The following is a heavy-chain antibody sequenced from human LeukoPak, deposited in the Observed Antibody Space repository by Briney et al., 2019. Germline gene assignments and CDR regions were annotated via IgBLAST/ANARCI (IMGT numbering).Heavy chain of an antibody. CDR2: INHRRST. V-gene: IGHV4-34*01. D-gene: IGHD3-22*01. CDR3: ARDWYYYDSSGYYATDWYFDL. J-gene: IGHJ2*01. Sequence: PSETLSLTCAVYGGSFSGYYWTWIRQPPGKGLEWIGEINHRRSTNYNPSLKSRVTMSVDTSKNQFSLKLSSVTAADTAVYYCARDWYYYDSSGYYATDWYFDLWGRGTLVTVSS. CDR1: GGSFSGYY.